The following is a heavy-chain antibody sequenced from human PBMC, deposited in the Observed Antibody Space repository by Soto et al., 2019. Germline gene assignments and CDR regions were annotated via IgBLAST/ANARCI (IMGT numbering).Heavy chain of an antibody. CDR3: ARQGPYCSGGSCYLGY. V-gene: IGHV4-39*01. CDR1: GGSISSSSYY. J-gene: IGHJ4*02. D-gene: IGHD2-15*01. CDR2: IYYSGST. Sequence: QLQLQESGPGLVKPSETLSLTCTVSGGSISSSSYYWGWIRQPPGQGLEWIGSIYYSGSTYYNPSLKSRVTISVDTSKNQFSLKLSSVTAADTAVYYCARQGPYCSGGSCYLGYWGQGTLVTVSS.